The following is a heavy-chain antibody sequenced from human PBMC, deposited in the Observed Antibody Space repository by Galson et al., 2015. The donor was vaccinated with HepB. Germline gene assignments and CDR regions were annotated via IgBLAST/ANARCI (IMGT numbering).Heavy chain of an antibody. CDR2: ISSSSSYI. CDR1: GFTFSSYS. Sequence: SLRLSCAASGFTFSSYSVNWVRQAPGKGLEWVSSISSSSSYIYYADSVKGRFTISRDNAKNSLYLQMNSLRAEDTAVYYCARDGYYDSSGGGDFDYWGQGTLVTVSS. CDR3: ARDGYYDSSGGGDFDY. V-gene: IGHV3-21*01. J-gene: IGHJ4*02. D-gene: IGHD3-22*01.